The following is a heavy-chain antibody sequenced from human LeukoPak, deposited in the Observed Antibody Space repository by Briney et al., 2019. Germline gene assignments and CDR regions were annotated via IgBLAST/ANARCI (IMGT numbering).Heavy chain of an antibody. V-gene: IGHV3-53*04. D-gene: IGHD5-18*01. J-gene: IGHJ4*02. CDR3: ARGGQDVDTAMVYFDY. CDR2: IYSGGST. CDR1: GFTFSSYA. Sequence: GRSLRLSCAASGFTFSSYAMSWVRQAPGKGLEWLSVIYSGGSTYYADSVKGRFTISSHNSKNTLYLQMNSLRAEDTAVYYCARGGQDVDTAMVYFDYWGQGTLVTVSS.